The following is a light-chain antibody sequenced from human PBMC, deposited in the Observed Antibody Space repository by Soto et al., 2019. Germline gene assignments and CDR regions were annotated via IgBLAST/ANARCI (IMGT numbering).Light chain of an antibody. J-gene: IGLJ1*01. CDR3: FSFTTAHTHI. CDR1: SSDIGAYDY. V-gene: IGLV2-14*01. Sequence: SALTQPASVSGSPGQSITISCTGTSSDIGAYDYVSWFQQHPDKAPKLMISEVTNRPSGVSDRFSGSKSGNAASLTISGLQAEDEAYYFCFSFTTAHTHIFGAGLKVTV. CDR2: EVT.